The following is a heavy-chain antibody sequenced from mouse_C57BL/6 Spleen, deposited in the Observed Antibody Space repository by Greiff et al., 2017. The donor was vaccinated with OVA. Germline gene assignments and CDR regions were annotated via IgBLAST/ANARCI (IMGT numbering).Heavy chain of an antibody. V-gene: IGHV1-82*01. J-gene: IGHJ2*01. CDR1: GYAFSSSW. Sequence: VKLMESGPELVKPGASVKISCKASGYAFSSSWMNWVKQRPGKGLEWIGRIYPGDGDTNYNGKFQGKATLTADKSSSTAYMQLSSLTSEDSAVYFCARYGSDYWGQGTTLTVSS. CDR2: IYPGDGDT. D-gene: IGHD2-2*01. CDR3: ARYGSDY.